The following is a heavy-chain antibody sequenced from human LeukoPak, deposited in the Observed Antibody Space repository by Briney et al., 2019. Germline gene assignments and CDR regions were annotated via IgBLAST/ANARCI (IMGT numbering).Heavy chain of an antibody. D-gene: IGHD4-17*01. CDR1: GGSISSYY. J-gene: IGHJ4*02. CDR2: IYYSGST. Sequence: SETLSLTCTVSGGSISSYYWSWIRQPPGKGLEWIGYIYYSGSTNYNPSLKSRVTISVDTSKNQFSLKLSSVTAADTAVYYCASYGDLLYYFDCWGQGALVTVSS. CDR3: ASYGDLLYYFDC. V-gene: IGHV4-59*12.